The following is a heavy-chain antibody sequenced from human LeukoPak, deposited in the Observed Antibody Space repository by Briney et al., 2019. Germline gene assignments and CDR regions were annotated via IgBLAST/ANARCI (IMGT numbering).Heavy chain of an antibody. D-gene: IGHD6-13*01. V-gene: IGHV1-69*04. CDR3: ATGSSSWYPNDY. J-gene: IGHJ4*02. Sequence: ASVKVSCKASGGTFNTYVFTWVRQAPGQGLEWMGKIIPVIDIAKYAQKFRGRVTITADKSTSTAYMELSSLRSEDSAVYYCATGSSSWYPNDYWGQGTLVTVSS. CDR1: GGTFNTYV. CDR2: IIPVIDIA.